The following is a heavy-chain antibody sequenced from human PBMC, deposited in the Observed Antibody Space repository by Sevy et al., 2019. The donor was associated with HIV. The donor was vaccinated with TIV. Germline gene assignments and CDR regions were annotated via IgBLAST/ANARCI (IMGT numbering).Heavy chain of an antibody. D-gene: IGHD1-26*01. V-gene: IGHV1-46*01. CDR1: GYTFTSYY. J-gene: IGHJ3*02. Sequence: ASLKVSCKASGYTFTSYYMHWVRQAPGQGLEWMGIINPSGGSTSYAQKFQGRVTMTRDTSTSTVYMELSSLRSEDTAVYYCAREVWELLRNDAWDDAFDIWGQGTMVTVSS. CDR2: INPSGGST. CDR3: AREVWELLRNDAWDDAFDI.